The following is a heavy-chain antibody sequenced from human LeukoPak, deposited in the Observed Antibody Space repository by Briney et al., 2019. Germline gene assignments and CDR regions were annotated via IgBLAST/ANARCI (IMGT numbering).Heavy chain of an antibody. CDR3: AREIVVVIKGGFDY. V-gene: IGHV3-23*01. CDR2: ISGSGGST. CDR1: GFTFSSYA. D-gene: IGHD3-22*01. J-gene: IGHJ4*02. Sequence: PGGSLRLSCAASGFTFSSYAMSWVRQAPGKGLEWVPAISGSGGSTYYADSVKGRFTISRDNSKNTLYLQMNSLRAEDTAVYYCAREIVVVIKGGFDYWGQGTLVTVSS.